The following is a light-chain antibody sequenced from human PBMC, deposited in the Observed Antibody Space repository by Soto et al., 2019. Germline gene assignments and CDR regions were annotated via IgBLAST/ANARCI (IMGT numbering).Light chain of an antibody. CDR2: AAS. CDR1: HSVNSY. J-gene: IGKJ4*01. Sequence: DIQMTQSPSSLSAPVGDRVTIACRASHSVNSYLNWYQQKLGKAPKLLIYAASILQSGVSPRFSGSGSGTEFTLTISSLQPEDFATYYCQQSYSTPPTFGGGTKVEIK. V-gene: IGKV1-39*01. CDR3: QQSYSTPPT.